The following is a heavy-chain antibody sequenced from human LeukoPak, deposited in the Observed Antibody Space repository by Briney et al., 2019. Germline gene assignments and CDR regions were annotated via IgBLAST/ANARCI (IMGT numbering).Heavy chain of an antibody. CDR3: ARVRPGGLRSHMDV. CDR2: INSDGSST. Sequence: GGSLRLSCAASGFTFSSYWMHWVRQAPGKGLVWVSRINSDGSSTSYADSVKGRFTISRDNAKNTLYLQMNSLRAEDTAVYYRARVRPGGLRSHMDVWGKGTTVTVSS. J-gene: IGHJ6*03. CDR1: GFTFSSYW. V-gene: IGHV3-74*01. D-gene: IGHD3-3*01.